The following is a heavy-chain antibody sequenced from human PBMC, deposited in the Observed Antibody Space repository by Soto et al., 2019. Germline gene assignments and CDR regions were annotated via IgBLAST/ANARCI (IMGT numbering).Heavy chain of an antibody. V-gene: IGHV3-23*01. Sequence: PGGSLRLSCAASGFTFSSYAMGWVRQAPGKGLEWVSAIGGSGDITYYADSVKGRFTISRDNSKNTLFLQMNSLRAEDTAVYYCAKDTWRGYCSSTTCTSTVDYWGQGTLVTVSS. CDR1: GFTFSSYA. D-gene: IGHD2-2*01. CDR2: IGGSGDIT. CDR3: AKDTWRGYCSSTTCTSTVDY. J-gene: IGHJ4*02.